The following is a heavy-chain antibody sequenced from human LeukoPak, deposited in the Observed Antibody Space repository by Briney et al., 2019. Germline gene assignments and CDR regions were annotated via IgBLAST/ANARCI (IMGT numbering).Heavy chain of an antibody. J-gene: IGHJ4*02. CDR1: GFTFDDYA. D-gene: IGHD5-18*01. CDR3: AKDPYSYGHDYFDY. Sequence: PGRSLRLSCAASGFTFDDYAMHWVWQAPGKGLEWVSGISWNSGSIGYADSVKGRFTISRDNAKNSPYLQMNSLRAEDTALYYCAKDPYSYGHDYFDYWGQGTLVTVSS. CDR2: ISWNSGSI. V-gene: IGHV3-9*01.